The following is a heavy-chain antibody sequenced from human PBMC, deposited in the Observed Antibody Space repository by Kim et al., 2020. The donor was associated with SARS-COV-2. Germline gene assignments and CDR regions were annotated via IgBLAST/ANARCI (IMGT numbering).Heavy chain of an antibody. Sequence: SETLSLTCAVYGGSFSGYYWSWIRQPPGKGLEWIGEINHSGSTNYNPSLKSRVTISVDTSKNQFSLKLSSVTAADTAVYYCASQVILWFGITRGYGMDV. CDR2: INHSGST. D-gene: IGHD3-10*01. J-gene: IGHJ6*01. V-gene: IGHV4-34*01. CDR3: ASQVILWFGITRGYGMDV. CDR1: GGSFSGYY.